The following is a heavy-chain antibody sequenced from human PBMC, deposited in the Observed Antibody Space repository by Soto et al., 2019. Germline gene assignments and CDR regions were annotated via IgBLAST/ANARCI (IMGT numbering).Heavy chain of an antibody. CDR2: MNPNSGKT. J-gene: IGHJ5*02. V-gene: IGHV1-8*01. CDR3: ARGIKYGAYSRWFDP. CDR1: GYTFTSYE. D-gene: IGHD4-17*01. Sequence: QVQLVQSGAEVKKPGASVKVSCKASGYTFTSYEINWVRQATGQGLEYLGWMNPNSGKTAYVQKFQGRVTMNWDTSITTAYMELSSLRSEDTAVYFCARGIKYGAYSRWFDPWGQGTLVTVSS.